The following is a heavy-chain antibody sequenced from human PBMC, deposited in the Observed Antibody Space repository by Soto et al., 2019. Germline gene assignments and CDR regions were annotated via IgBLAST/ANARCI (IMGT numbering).Heavy chain of an antibody. J-gene: IGHJ5*02. D-gene: IGHD3-22*01. V-gene: IGHV4-31*03. CDR2: IYYSGST. CDR1: GGPISGGGYY. Sequence: SETLSLTCTVSGGPISGGGYYWSWIRQHPGKGLEWIGYIYYSGSTYYNPSLKSRVTISVDTSKNQFSLKLSSVTAADTAVYYCARGYYDSSGYWWFDPWGQGTLVTGSS. CDR3: ARGYYDSSGYWWFDP.